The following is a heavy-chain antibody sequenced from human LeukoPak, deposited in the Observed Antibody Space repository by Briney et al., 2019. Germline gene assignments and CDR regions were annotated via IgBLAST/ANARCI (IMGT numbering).Heavy chain of an antibody. CDR2: IWYDGSNK. Sequence: PGRSLRLSCAASGFTFSSYGMHWVRQAPGKGLEWVAVIWYDGSNKYYADSVKGRFTISRDTSKNTLYLQMNSLRAEDTAVYYCAKNSYDISASPFGYWGQGTLVTVSS. CDR1: GFTFSSYG. J-gene: IGHJ4*02. V-gene: IGHV3-33*06. CDR3: AKNSYDISASPFGY. D-gene: IGHD3-22*01.